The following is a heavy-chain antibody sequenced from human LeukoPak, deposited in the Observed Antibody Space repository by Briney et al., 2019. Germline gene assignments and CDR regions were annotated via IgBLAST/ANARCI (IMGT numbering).Heavy chain of an antibody. CDR1: GFTFSNAW. CDR3: TTRRSGYNTLFDY. D-gene: IGHD3-3*01. Sequence: PGGSLRLSCAASGFTFSNAWMSWVRQAPGKGLEWVGRIKSKADGGTTDYAAPVKGRFTISREDSKNNLYLQMNSLKAEDTAVYYCTTRRSGYNTLFDYWGQGTLVPVSS. CDR2: IKSKADGGTT. V-gene: IGHV3-15*01. J-gene: IGHJ4*02.